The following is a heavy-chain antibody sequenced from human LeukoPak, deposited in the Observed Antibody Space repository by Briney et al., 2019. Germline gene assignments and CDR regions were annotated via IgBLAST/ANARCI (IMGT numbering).Heavy chain of an antibody. D-gene: IGHD4-23*01. J-gene: IGHJ4*02. CDR1: GGSISSYY. CDR3: AKLRGLGY. CDR2: IYYSGST. Sequence: SETLSLTCTVSGGSISSYYWSWIRQPPGKGLEWIGYIYYSGSTNYNPSLKSRVTISVDTSKNQFSLKLSSVTAADTAVYYCAKLRGLGYWGQGTLVTVSS. V-gene: IGHV4-59*01.